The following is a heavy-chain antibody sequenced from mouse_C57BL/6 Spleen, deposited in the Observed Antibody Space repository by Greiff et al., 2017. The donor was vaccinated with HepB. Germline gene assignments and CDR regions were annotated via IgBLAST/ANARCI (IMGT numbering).Heavy chain of an antibody. CDR1: GFNIKDYY. CDR2: IDPEDGDT. D-gene: IGHD1-1*01. J-gene: IGHJ3*01. CDR3: TTTYYGSSPWFAY. V-gene: IGHV14-1*01. Sequence: EVKLQQSGAELVRPGASVKLSCTASGFNIKDYYMHWVKQRPEQGLEWIGRIDPEDGDTEYAPKFQGKATMTADTSSNTAYLQLSSLTSEDTAVYYCTTTYYGSSPWFAYWGQGTLVTVSA.